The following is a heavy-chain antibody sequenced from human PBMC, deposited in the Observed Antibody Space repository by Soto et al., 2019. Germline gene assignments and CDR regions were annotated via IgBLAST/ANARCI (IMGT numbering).Heavy chain of an antibody. D-gene: IGHD6-19*01. Sequence: ESGGGVVQPGRSLRLSCAASGFTFSSYGMHWVRQAPGKGLEWVAVIWYDGSNKYYADSVKGRFTISRDNSKNTLYLQMNSLRAEDTAVYYCAREGYSSGWYRYFDYWGQGTLVTVSS. CDR1: GFTFSSYG. J-gene: IGHJ4*02. CDR3: AREGYSSGWYRYFDY. CDR2: IWYDGSNK. V-gene: IGHV3-33*01.